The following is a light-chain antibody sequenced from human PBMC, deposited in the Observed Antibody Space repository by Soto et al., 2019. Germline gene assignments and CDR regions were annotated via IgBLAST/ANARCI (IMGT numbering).Light chain of an antibody. CDR3: RQYARSPLA. V-gene: IGKV3-20*01. CDR1: QNVARNY. J-gene: IGKJ4*01. CDR2: DAS. Sequence: VLTQSPGTLSLSPGERATLSCRASQNVARNYLAWYQQRPGQAPRLLIYDASTRATGIPDRFSGSGSGTDFTLTISRLEPEEFAVYFCRQYARSPLAFDGGSKVDFK.